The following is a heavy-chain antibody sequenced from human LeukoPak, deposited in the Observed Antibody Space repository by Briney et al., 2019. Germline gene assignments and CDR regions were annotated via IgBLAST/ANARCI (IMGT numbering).Heavy chain of an antibody. D-gene: IGHD2-15*01. CDR1: GGSISSSSYY. V-gene: IGHV4-39*01. J-gene: IGHJ4*02. Sequence: SETLSLTCTVSGGSISSSSYYWGWIRQPPGKGLEWIGSIYYSGSTYYNPSLKSRVTISVDTSKNQFSLKLSSVTAADTAVYYCALQAANPDRGEGDYFDYWGQGTLVTVSS. CDR2: IYYSGST. CDR3: ALQAANPDRGEGDYFDY.